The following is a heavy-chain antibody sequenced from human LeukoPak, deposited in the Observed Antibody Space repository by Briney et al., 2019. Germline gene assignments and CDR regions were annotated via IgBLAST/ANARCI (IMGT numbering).Heavy chain of an antibody. CDR3: ARDSNWDSSSWFFHYYGMDV. CDR2: INPSGGST. D-gene: IGHD6-13*01. CDR1: GYTFTSYY. J-gene: IGHJ6*02. V-gene: IGHV1-46*01. Sequence: GASVKVSCKASGYTFTSYYMHWVRQAPGQGLVWMGIINPSGGSTSYAQKFQGRVTMTRDTSTSTVHVELSSLRSEDTAVYYCARDSNWDSSSWFFHYYGMDVWGQGTTVTVSS.